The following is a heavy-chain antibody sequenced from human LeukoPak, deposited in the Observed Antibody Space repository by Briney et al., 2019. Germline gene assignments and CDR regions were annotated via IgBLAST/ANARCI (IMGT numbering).Heavy chain of an antibody. Sequence: PSETLSLTCTVSGASISSGSYDYWSWVRQPAGKGLEWIGQIHASGTTYYNPSLKSRIVISLDTSKNHFSLRLTSVTAADTALYFCARDGAGRQFRNYYYGSGSYYNIIWGQGTMVTVSS. CDR3: ARDGAGRQFRNYYYGSGSYYNII. J-gene: IGHJ3*02. D-gene: IGHD3-10*01. CDR2: IHASGTT. CDR1: GASISSGSYDY. V-gene: IGHV4-61*09.